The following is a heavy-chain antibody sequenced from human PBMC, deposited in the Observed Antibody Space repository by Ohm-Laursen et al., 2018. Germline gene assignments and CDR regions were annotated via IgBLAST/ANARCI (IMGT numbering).Heavy chain of an antibody. V-gene: IGHV3-7*01. Sequence: SLRLSCAASGFTFSSYWMSWVRQAPGKGLEWVANIKQDGSEKYYVDSVKGRFTISRDNAKNSLYLQMNSLRAEDTAVYYCARDLGDGCDYPYYYYYGMDVWGQGTTVTVSS. CDR1: GFTFSSYW. CDR3: ARDLGDGCDYPYYYYYGMDV. CDR2: IKQDGSEK. J-gene: IGHJ6*02. D-gene: IGHD4-17*01.